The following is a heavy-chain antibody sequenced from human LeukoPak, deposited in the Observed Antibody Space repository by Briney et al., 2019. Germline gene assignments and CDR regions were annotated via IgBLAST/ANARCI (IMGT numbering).Heavy chain of an antibody. V-gene: IGHV3-30*02. CDR1: GFTFSSYG. CDR3: ARDGLLWFGELLPSEDYYFDY. Sequence: GGSLRLSCAASGFTFSSYGMHWVRQAPGKGLEWVAFIRYDGSNKYYADSVKGRFTISRDNSKNTLYLQMNSLRAEDTAVYYCARDGLLWFGELLPSEDYYFDYWGQGTLVTVSS. CDR2: IRYDGSNK. D-gene: IGHD3-10*01. J-gene: IGHJ4*02.